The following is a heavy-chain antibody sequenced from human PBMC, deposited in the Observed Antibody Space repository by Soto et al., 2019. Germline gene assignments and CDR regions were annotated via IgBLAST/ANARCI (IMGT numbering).Heavy chain of an antibody. CDR1: GGSISSYY. V-gene: IGHV4-59*08. D-gene: IGHD3-9*01. CDR3: ARRAVLSYYDILTGPNYYYYYMDV. Sequence: SETLSLTCTVSGGSISSYYWSWIRQPPGKGLEWIGYIYYSGSTNYNPSLKSRVTISVDTSKNQFSLKLSSVTAADTAVYHCARRAVLSYYDILTGPNYYYYYMDVWGKGTTVTVSS. CDR2: IYYSGST. J-gene: IGHJ6*03.